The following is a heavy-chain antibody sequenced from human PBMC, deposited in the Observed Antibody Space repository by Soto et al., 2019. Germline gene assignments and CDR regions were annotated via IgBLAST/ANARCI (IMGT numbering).Heavy chain of an antibody. Sequence: EVQLVESGGGLVQPGGSLRLSCAASGFTFSSYWMSWVRQAPGKGLEWVANIKRDGSEKYYVDSVKGRFTISRDNAKNSLSLQMNSLRAEDTAVYYCVRSRPVSIFAVWGKGTLVTVSS. CDR1: GFTFSSYW. D-gene: IGHD2-21*01. CDR2: IKRDGSEK. CDR3: VRSRPVSIFAV. V-gene: IGHV3-7*05. J-gene: IGHJ4*02.